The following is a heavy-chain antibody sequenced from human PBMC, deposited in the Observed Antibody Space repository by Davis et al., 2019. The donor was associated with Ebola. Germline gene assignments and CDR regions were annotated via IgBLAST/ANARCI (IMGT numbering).Heavy chain of an antibody. CDR3: ARGGSTVGALFDY. V-gene: IGHV4-59*01. CDR2: IYYSGSI. J-gene: IGHJ4*02. D-gene: IGHD1-26*01. CDR1: GGSIRTYF. Sequence: PSETLSLTCTVSGGSIRTYFWNWIRQPPGRGLEWIGYIYYSGSIKYNPSLKSRVTISLDTSKNQFSLNLSSVTAADTAVYYCARGGSTVGALFDYWGQGTLVTVSS.